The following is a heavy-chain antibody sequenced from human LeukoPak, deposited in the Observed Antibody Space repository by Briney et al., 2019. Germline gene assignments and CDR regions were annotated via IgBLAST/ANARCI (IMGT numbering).Heavy chain of an antibody. CDR2: IYYSGST. J-gene: IGHJ4*02. CDR1: GGSISSSSYY. V-gene: IGHV4-39*07. CDR3: ARGPFSGNTVTTLWIGYYFDY. D-gene: IGHD4-17*01. Sequence: PSQTLSPTCTVSGGSISSSSYYWGWIRQPPGKGLEWIGSIYYSGSTYYNPSLKSRVTISVDTSKNQFSLKLSSVTAADTAVYYCARGPFSGNTVTTLWIGYYFDYWGQGTLVTVSS.